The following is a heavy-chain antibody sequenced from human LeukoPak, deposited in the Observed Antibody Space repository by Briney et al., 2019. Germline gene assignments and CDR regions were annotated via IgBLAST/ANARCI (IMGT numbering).Heavy chain of an antibody. D-gene: IGHD1-26*01. CDR2: IKQDGSEK. Sequence: GGSLRLSCAASGFTFSSYWMSWVRQAPGKGLEWVANIKQDGSEKYYVDSVKGRFTISRDNAKNSLYLQMNSLRAEDTALYFCAKIAIVGATRWYFDLWGRGTLVTVSS. CDR3: AKIAIVGATRWYFDL. J-gene: IGHJ2*01. CDR1: GFTFSSYW. V-gene: IGHV3-7*03.